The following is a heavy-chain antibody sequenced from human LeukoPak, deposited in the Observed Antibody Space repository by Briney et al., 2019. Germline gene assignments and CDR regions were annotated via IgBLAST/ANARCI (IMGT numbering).Heavy chain of an antibody. CDR3: AKDERGYYDSSGFFGAINY. CDR1: GFTFNRYA. V-gene: IGHV3-30*02. Sequence: GGSLRLSCAASGFTFNRYAMHWVRQAPGKGLEWVACIWYDGSNKYYADSVKGRFTVSRDNSKNTLYLQMNSLRAEDKTVYYCAKDERGYYDSSGFFGAINYWGQGSLVSVSS. CDR2: IWYDGSNK. J-gene: IGHJ4*02. D-gene: IGHD3-22*01.